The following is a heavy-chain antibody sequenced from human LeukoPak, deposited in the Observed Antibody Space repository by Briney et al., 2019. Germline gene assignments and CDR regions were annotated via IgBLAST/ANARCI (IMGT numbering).Heavy chain of an antibody. Sequence: SETLSLTCTVSGGSISSYYWSWIRQPPGKGLEWIGYIYYSGSTNYNPSLKSRVTMSVDTSKNQFSLKLSSVTAADTAVYYCARDRLYRVAGDFDYWGQGTLVTVSS. D-gene: IGHD6-19*01. V-gene: IGHV4-59*12. J-gene: IGHJ4*02. CDR1: GGSISSYY. CDR2: IYYSGST. CDR3: ARDRLYRVAGDFDY.